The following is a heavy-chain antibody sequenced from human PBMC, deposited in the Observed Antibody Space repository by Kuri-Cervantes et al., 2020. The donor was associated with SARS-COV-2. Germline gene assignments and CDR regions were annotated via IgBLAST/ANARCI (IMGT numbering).Heavy chain of an antibody. CDR2: IDWDDDK. V-gene: IGHV2-70*11. D-gene: IGHD6-19*01. J-gene: IGHJ4*02. CDR3: AREAVAGPSFDY. CDR1: GFSLSTSGMC. Sequence: SGPTLVKPTQTLTLTCTFSGFSLSTSGMCVSWIRQPPGKTLEWLARIDWDDDKYYSTSLKTRLTISKDTSKNQVVLTMNNMDPVDTATYYCAREAVAGPSFDYWGQGTLVTVSS.